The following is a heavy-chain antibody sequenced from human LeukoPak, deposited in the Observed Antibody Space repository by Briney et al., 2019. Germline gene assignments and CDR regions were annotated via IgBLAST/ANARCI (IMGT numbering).Heavy chain of an antibody. J-gene: IGHJ3*02. CDR2: IKQDGSEK. CDR1: GFTFSSYW. D-gene: IGHD4-11*01. V-gene: IGHV3-7*01. CDR3: ARRPLQWPAVLYDAFDI. Sequence: GGSLRLSCAASGFTFSSYWMSWVRQAPGKGLEWVANIKQDGSEKYYVDSVKGRFTISRDNAKNSLYLQMNSLRAEDTAVYYCARRPLQWPAVLYDAFDIWGQGTMVTVSS.